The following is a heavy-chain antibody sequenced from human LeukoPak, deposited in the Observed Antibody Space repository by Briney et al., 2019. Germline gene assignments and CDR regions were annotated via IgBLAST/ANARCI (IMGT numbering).Heavy chain of an antibody. CDR3: VRLRRNSDTSGFYYYYDF. D-gene: IGHD3-22*01. CDR1: GYTFSSYS. V-gene: IGHV3-21*01. CDR2: ISDRSNYI. J-gene: IGHJ4*02. Sequence: PGGSLRLSCLASGYTFSSYSINWVRQAPGKGLEWVSSISDRSNYIYYADSVRGRFRISRDDARDSLYLQMNSLRAEDTAVYYCVRLRRNSDTSGFYYYYDFWGQGTLVTVSS.